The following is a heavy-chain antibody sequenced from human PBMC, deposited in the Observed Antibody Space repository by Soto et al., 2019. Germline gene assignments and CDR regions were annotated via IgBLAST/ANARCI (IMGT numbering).Heavy chain of an antibody. D-gene: IGHD5-12*01. V-gene: IGHV4-34*01. CDR2: LNHSGST. CDR3: ARGDGKWLQYWAFDI. Sequence: SETLSLTCGVYCGSFIGYYWTWIRQPPGKGLEWIGELNHSGSTNYNPSLKSRVTISVDRSKNQFSLKLTSVTAADTAVYYCARGDGKWLQYWAFDIWGQGTMVTVSS. CDR1: CGSFIGYY. J-gene: IGHJ3*02.